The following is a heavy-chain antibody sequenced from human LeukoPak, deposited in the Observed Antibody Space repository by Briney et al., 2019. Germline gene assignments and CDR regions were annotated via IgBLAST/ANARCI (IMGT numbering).Heavy chain of an antibody. CDR1: GFTFSSYG. Sequence: GGSLRLSCAASGFTFSSYGMHWVRQAPGKGLEWVAVIWYDGSNKYYADSVKGRFTISRDNAKNSLYLQMNSLRAEDTAVYYCARDSYYDILTGYLRYFDYWGQGTLVTVSS. J-gene: IGHJ4*02. CDR3: ARDSYYDILTGYLRYFDY. CDR2: IWYDGSNK. D-gene: IGHD3-9*01. V-gene: IGHV3-33*01.